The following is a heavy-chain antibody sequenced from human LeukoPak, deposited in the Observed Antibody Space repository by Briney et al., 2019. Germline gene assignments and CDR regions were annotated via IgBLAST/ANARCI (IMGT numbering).Heavy chain of an antibody. CDR3: ARGDTRDTSGYYYFDY. CDR1: GGSFSGYY. CDR2: INHSGST. Sequence: SETLSLTCAVYGGSFSGYYWSWIRQPPGRGLQWIGEINHSGSTNYNPSLKSRLTISVDTSKSQFSLKLSSVTAADTSLYYCARGDTRDTSGYYYFDYWGQGTLVTVSS. D-gene: IGHD3-22*01. J-gene: IGHJ4*02. V-gene: IGHV4-34*01.